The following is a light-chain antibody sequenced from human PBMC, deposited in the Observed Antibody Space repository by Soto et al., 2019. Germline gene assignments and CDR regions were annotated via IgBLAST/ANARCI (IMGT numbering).Light chain of an antibody. Sequence: DIHMTQSPSSLSASVGDRVSITCRASQNIKKFLNWYQQRPGKAPSALIHATSTLQNGVSSRFSGSGSDTDFTLTITDIQPEDFATYFCQQSYTSPLTFGGGTKVDIK. CDR3: QQSYTSPLT. CDR2: ATS. CDR1: QNIKKF. J-gene: IGKJ4*01. V-gene: IGKV1-39*01.